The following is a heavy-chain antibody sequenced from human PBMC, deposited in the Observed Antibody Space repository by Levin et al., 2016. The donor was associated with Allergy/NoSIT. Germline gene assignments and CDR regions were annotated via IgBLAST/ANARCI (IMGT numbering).Heavy chain of an antibody. Sequence: VRQMPGKGLEWMGIIYPGDSDTRYSPSFQGQVTISADKSISTAYLQWSSLKASDTAMYYCARRAVSYYYYYMDVWGKGTTVTVSS. CDR3: ARRAVSYYYYYMDV. CDR2: IYPGDSDT. V-gene: IGHV5-51*01. J-gene: IGHJ6*03.